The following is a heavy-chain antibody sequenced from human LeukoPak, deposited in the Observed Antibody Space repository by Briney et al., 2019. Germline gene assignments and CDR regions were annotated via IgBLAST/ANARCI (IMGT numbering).Heavy chain of an antibody. J-gene: IGHJ4*02. V-gene: IGHV3-11*01. CDR2: ISSSGSTI. CDR1: GFTFSDYY. D-gene: IGHD3-22*01. Sequence: GGSLGLSCAASGFTFSDYYMSWIRQAPGKGLEWVSYISSSGSTIYYADSVKGRFTISRDNAKNSLYLQMNSLRAEDTAVYYCARETYYYDSSGSHLGYWGQGTLVTVSS. CDR3: ARETYYYDSSGSHLGY.